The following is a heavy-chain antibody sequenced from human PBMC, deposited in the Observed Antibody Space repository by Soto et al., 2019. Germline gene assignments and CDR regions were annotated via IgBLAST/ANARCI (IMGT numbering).Heavy chain of an antibody. J-gene: IGHJ3*02. Sequence: QVQLVESGGGVVQPGRSLRLSCAASGFSFSNFGMHWVRQAPGKGLEWVAVIWYDGSKKYYADSVKDRFTISRDNFKNTLDLQVSSLRAEDTAVYYCTSGGCGSGGGCYPGQAFDIWGRGTRVNVSS. CDR2: IWYDGSKK. D-gene: IGHD2-15*01. CDR3: TSGGCGSGGGCYPGQAFDI. V-gene: IGHV3-33*01. CDR1: GFSFSNFG.